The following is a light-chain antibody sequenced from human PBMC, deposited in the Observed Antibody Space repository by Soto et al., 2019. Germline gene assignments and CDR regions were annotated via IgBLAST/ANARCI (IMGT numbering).Light chain of an antibody. Sequence: DIQMTQSPSTLSGSVGDRVTITCRASQTISSWLAWYQQKPGKAPKLLIYKASTLKSGVPSRFSGSGSGTEFTLTISSLQPDDSATYYCHHYTRTFGQGTKVDIK. CDR3: HHYTRT. CDR1: QTISSW. V-gene: IGKV1-5*03. J-gene: IGKJ1*01. CDR2: KAS.